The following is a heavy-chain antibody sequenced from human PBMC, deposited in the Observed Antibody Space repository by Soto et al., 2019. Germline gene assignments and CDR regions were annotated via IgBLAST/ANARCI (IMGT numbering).Heavy chain of an antibody. CDR1: GYTFTGYY. V-gene: IGHV1-2*04. J-gene: IGHJ3*02. CDR2: INPNSGGT. CDR3: ARGKEWELLRYDAFDI. Sequence: ASVKVSCKASGYTFTGYYMHWVRQAPGQGLEWMGWINPNSGGTNYAQKFQGWVTMTRDTSISTAYMEVSRLRSDDTAVYYCARGKEWELLRYDAFDIWGQGTMVTVSS. D-gene: IGHD1-26*01.